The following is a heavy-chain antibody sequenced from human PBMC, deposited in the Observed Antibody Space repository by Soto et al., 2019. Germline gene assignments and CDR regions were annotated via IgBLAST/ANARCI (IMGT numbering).Heavy chain of an antibody. CDR3: ARMATFGSLNWFDP. CDR2: MNPGSGDT. D-gene: IGHD3-16*01. CDR1: GYRFLNND. J-gene: IGHJ5*02. Sequence: AAVKVSCKASGYRFLNNDVSWVRQDTGKGLEWMGWMNPGSGDTGYAQKFQGRVTMTRDISIATAYMELSSLRSDDTAIYYCARMATFGSLNWFDPWGQGTLVTVSS. V-gene: IGHV1-8*01.